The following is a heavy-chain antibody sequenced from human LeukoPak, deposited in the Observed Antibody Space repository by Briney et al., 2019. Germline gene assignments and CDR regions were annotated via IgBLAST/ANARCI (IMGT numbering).Heavy chain of an antibody. V-gene: IGHV4-30-4*08. D-gene: IGHD2-2*02. CDR1: GGSISSTNDY. CDR2: ISYSGSS. J-gene: IGHJ2*01. Sequence: PSETLSLTCTVSGGSISSTNDYWSWIRQPPGKDLEWIGSISYSGSSSYIPSLKSRITISMDTSKNQFSLKLTSLTAADTAVYYCARGLLYSVWVTTLYFNLWGRGTLVTVSS. CDR3: ARGLLYSVWVTTLYFNL.